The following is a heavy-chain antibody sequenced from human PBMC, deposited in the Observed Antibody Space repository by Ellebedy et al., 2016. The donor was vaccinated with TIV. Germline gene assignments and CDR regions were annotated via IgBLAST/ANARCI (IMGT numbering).Heavy chain of an antibody. V-gene: IGHV1-3*01. CDR1: GYTFTSYA. CDR2: INAGNGNT. Sequence: AASVKVSCKASGYTFTSYAMHWVRQALGQRLEWMGWINAGNGNTKYSQKFQGRVTITRDTSASTAYMELSSLRSEDTAVYYCARGENYYYYGMDVWGQGTTVTVSS. J-gene: IGHJ6*02. CDR3: ARGENYYYYGMDV.